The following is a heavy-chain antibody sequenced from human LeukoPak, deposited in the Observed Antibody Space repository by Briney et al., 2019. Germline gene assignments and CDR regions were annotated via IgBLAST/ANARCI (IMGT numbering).Heavy chain of an antibody. Sequence: SETLSLTCTVSGGSISSSSYYWGWIRQPPGKGLEWIGSIYYSGSTYYNPSLKSRVTISVDTSKNQFSLKLSSVTAADTAVYHCASNSPPPRYSGWYSMKDYWGQGTLVTVSS. J-gene: IGHJ4*02. CDR1: GGSISSSSYY. V-gene: IGHV4-39*01. CDR3: ASNSPPPRYSGWYSMKDY. D-gene: IGHD6-19*01. CDR2: IYYSGST.